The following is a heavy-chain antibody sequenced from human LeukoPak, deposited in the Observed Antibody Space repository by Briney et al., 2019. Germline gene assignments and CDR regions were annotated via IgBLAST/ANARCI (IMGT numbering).Heavy chain of an antibody. D-gene: IGHD2-15*01. Sequence: PSETLSLTCTVSGGSISTYFWSWIRQSPGEGLEWIGYVHASGNTKYSPSLESRVTLSIDTSKNQFSLTLSFVTAADTAIYYCARLLRWSEDGFDIWGQETVVAISS. CDR1: GGSISTYF. V-gene: IGHV4-4*09. J-gene: IGHJ3*02. CDR2: VHASGNT. CDR3: ARLLRWSEDGFDI.